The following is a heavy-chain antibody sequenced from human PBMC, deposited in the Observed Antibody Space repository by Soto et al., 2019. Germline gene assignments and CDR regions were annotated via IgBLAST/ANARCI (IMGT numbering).Heavy chain of an antibody. D-gene: IGHD3-10*01. Sequence: QVQLVQSGADVQRPGSSVRVSCKASGDTFNFYTINWVRRAPGRGLQWMGRINPILSMSNYAPRFQGRVTMTADKSTSTAYMELSSLRSEDTAMYYCATSYGSGYRAFDSWGQGALVTVSS. CDR2: INPILSMS. CDR3: ATSYGSGYRAFDS. J-gene: IGHJ4*02. CDR1: GDTFNFYT. V-gene: IGHV1-69*02.